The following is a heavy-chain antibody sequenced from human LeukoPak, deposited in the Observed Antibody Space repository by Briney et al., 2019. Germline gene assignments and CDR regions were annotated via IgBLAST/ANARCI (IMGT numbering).Heavy chain of an antibody. CDR3: ARGLRFGRGRLDY. Sequence: ASETLSLTCAVYGGSFSGYYWSWIRQPPRKGLEWIGEINHSGSTNYNPSLKSRVTISVDTSKNQFSLKLSSVTAADTAVYYCARGLRFGRGRLDYWGQGTLVTVSS. J-gene: IGHJ4*02. CDR2: INHSGST. D-gene: IGHD3-16*01. CDR1: GGSFSGYY. V-gene: IGHV4-34*01.